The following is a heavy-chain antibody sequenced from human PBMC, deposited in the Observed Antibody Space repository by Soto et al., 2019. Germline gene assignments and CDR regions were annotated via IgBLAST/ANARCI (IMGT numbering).Heavy chain of an antibody. V-gene: IGHV4-39*01. D-gene: IGHD2-8*01. CDR1: GGSISSSSYY. CDR2: IYYSGST. J-gene: IGHJ5*02. Sequence: SETLSLTCTVSGGSISSSSYYWGWIRQPPGKGLEWIGSIYYSGSTYYNPSLKSRVTISVDTSKNQFSLKLSSVTAADTAVYYCARHEWNEGYCTNGVCRTIAVAEFDPWGQGTLVTVSS. CDR3: ARHEWNEGYCTNGVCRTIAVAEFDP.